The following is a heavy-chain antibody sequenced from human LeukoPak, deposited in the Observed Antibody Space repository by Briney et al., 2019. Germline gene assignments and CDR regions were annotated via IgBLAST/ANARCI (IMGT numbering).Heavy chain of an antibody. CDR1: GVTFSSHN. CDR3: ARDLPHYYDSSGYYPYYFDY. CDR2: IYSSGSYK. D-gene: IGHD3-22*01. J-gene: IGHJ4*02. V-gene: IGHV3-21*01. Sequence: GGSLRLSCAASGVTFSSHNMSWVRQAPGKGLEWVSSIYSSGSYKYYPYPVKGGFTISRDTAKNSLYLQMNSLRAEDTAVYYCARDLPHYYDSSGYYPYYFDYWGQGTLVTVSS.